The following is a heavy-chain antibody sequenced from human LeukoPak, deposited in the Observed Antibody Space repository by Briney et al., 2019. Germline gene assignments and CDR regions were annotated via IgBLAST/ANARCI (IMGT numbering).Heavy chain of an antibody. J-gene: IGHJ4*02. CDR3: ARGGSSWYGGFDY. CDR2: INPNSGGT. D-gene: IGHD6-13*01. V-gene: IGHV1-2*04. Sequence: ASVKVSCKASGYTFTSYYMHWVRQAPGQGLEWMGWINPNSGGTNYAQKFQGWVTMTRDTSISTAYMELSRLRSDDTAVYYCARGGSSWYGGFDYWGQGTLVTVSS. CDR1: GYTFTSYY.